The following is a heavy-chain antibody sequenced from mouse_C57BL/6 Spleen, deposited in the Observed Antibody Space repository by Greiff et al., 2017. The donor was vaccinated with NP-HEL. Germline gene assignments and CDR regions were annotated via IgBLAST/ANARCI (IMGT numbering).Heavy chain of an antibody. CDR3: ARELGYYFDY. Sequence: EVQLQQSGPELVKPGASVKIPCKASGYTFTDYNMDWVKQSHGKSLEWIGDINPNNGGTTYKQKFKGKATLTVDKSSSTAYMELRSLTSEDTAVYYCARELGYYFDYWGQGTTLTVSS. J-gene: IGHJ2*01. CDR1: GYTFTDYN. D-gene: IGHD4-1*01. V-gene: IGHV1-18*01. CDR2: INPNNGGT.